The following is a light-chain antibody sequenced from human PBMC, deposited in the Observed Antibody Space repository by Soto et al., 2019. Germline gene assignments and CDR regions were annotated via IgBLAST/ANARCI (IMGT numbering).Light chain of an antibody. CDR2: GAS. Sequence: DIVMTQSPATLSVSPGERATLSCRASQSVSSTLAWYQQKPGQAPRLLIYGASTRATGLPARFSGSGSGTEFTLTISSLQSEDLAVYYCQQYNNWPRTFGQGTKLEIK. V-gene: IGKV3-15*01. J-gene: IGKJ2*01. CDR3: QQYNNWPRT. CDR1: QSVSST.